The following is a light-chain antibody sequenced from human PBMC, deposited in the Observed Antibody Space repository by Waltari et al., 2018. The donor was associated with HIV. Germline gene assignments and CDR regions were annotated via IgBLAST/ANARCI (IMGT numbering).Light chain of an antibody. CDR2: DVS. CDR1: TSDVAAYNY. Sequence: QSALTQPASVSGSPGQSITISCTGSTSDVAAYNYVSWYQLYPGKAPKLIIYDVSKRPSGISNRIAASKSGIAASLTISGLQAEDEADYYCCSYAGGGAWVFGGGTKLTVL. CDR3: CSYAGGGAWV. V-gene: IGLV2-23*02. J-gene: IGLJ3*02.